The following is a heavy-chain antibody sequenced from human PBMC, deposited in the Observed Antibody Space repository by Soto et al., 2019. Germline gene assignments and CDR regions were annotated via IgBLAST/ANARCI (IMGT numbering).Heavy chain of an antibody. CDR2: IIPIFGTT. V-gene: IGHV1-69*01. Sequence: QVQVVQSGAEVKKPGSSVKVSCKASGGTFSNYAISWVRQAPGQGLEWMGGIIPIFGTTNYPQKSQGRVTITADEPTSTSYMELGSLRSEDTAVYFCVVRRYCSNGTCPDYFDYWGQGTLVTVSS. CDR3: VVRRYCSNGTCPDYFDY. J-gene: IGHJ4*02. CDR1: GGTFSNYA. D-gene: IGHD2-15*01.